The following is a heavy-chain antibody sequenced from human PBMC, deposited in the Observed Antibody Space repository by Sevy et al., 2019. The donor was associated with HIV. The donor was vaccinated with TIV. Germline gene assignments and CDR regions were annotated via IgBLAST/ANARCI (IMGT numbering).Heavy chain of an antibody. Sequence: GGSLRLSCAASGFIFSSYTMNWVRQAPGKGLEWVSSVSTSGNYIYYEGSVKGRFTIFRDNAKNSLHLQMNSLRDEDTAVYYCARVGGFCTGGSCSGDWYFDLWGRGTLVTVSS. CDR3: ARVGGFCTGGSCSGDWYFDL. CDR2: VSTSGNYI. J-gene: IGHJ2*01. D-gene: IGHD2-15*01. CDR1: GFIFSSYT. V-gene: IGHV3-21*01.